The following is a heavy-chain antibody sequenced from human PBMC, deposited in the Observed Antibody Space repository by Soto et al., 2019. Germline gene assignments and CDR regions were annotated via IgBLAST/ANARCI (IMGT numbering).Heavy chain of an antibody. Sequence: PGGSLRLSCGVSGFTFSDFPMTWVRQAPGKGLEWVSSTSTSGNSTYYADSVKGRFTISRDNSRNTLSLLLNSLRAEDTALYYCARVIAVSVSGAFEIWGQGTMVTVS. CDR3: ARVIAVSVSGAFEI. D-gene: IGHD6-19*01. CDR1: GFTFSDFP. J-gene: IGHJ3*02. CDR2: TSTSGNST. V-gene: IGHV3-23*01.